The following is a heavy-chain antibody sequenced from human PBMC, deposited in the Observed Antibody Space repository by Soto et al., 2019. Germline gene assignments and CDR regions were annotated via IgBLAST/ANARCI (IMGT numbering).Heavy chain of an antibody. J-gene: IGHJ4*02. Sequence: QLLESGGGLVQPGGSLRLSCAASGFTFATYTMNWFRQAPGKGLEWVSGIYGSGDSTFYADSVKGRFTISRDNSNNTLYLQMNSLRAEDTAVYYCAKDARPDGYWYFDYWGQGTLVTVSS. CDR3: AKDARPDGYWYFDY. D-gene: IGHD5-12*01. CDR2: IYGSGDST. V-gene: IGHV3-23*01. CDR1: GFTFATYT.